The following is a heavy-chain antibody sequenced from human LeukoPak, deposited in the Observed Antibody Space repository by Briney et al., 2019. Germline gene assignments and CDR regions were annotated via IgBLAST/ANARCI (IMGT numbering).Heavy chain of an antibody. CDR1: GGSISSSNYY. CDR2: IYYSGST. CDR3: ARLPYPYDSSGSPPLDY. Sequence: PSETLSLTCTVSGGSISSSNYYWGWVRQPPGTGLEWIGSIYYSGSTYYNPSLKSRVTIPVDTSKNQFSLKLSSVTAADTAVYYCARLPYPYDSSGSPPLDYWGQGTLVTVSS. J-gene: IGHJ4*02. V-gene: IGHV4-39*01. D-gene: IGHD3-22*01.